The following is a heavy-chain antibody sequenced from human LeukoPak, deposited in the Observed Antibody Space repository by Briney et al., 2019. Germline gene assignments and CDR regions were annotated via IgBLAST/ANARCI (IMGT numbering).Heavy chain of an antibody. J-gene: IGHJ6*02. CDR3: ASSGWYHTTYYYGMDV. CDR1: GGSFSGYY. V-gene: IGHV4-34*01. Sequence: PSETLSLTCAVYGGSFSGYYWSWIRQPPGKGLEWIGEINHSGSTNYNPSLKSRVTISVDTSKNLFSLKLSSVTAADTAVYYCASSGWYHTTYYYGMDVWGQGTTVTVSS. CDR2: INHSGST. D-gene: IGHD6-19*01.